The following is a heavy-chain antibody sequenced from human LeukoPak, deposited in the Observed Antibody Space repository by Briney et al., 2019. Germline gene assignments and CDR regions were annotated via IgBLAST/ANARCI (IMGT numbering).Heavy chain of an antibody. CDR1: GYRFTSYW. CDR3: ARQLEAAGAIDY. CDR2: IHPGDSDT. J-gene: IGHJ4*02. Sequence: GESLKISCKGSGYRFTSYWIGWVRQMPGKGLEWMGIIHPGDSDTRYSPSFQGQVTISADKSISTAYLQWSSLKAPDTAMYYCARQLEAAGAIDYWGQGTLVSVYS. V-gene: IGHV5-51*01. D-gene: IGHD6-13*01.